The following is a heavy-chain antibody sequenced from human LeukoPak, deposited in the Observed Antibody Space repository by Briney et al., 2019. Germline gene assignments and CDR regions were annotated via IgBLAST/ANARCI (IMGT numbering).Heavy chain of an antibody. CDR2: IYPGDSDP. V-gene: IGHV5-51*01. CDR3: VRHGVGGSLFVFGY. J-gene: IGHJ4*02. CDR1: AYTFDTDG. Sequence: GESLEISGMGSAYTFDTDGIGGLSQMPGKGLEWMGIIYPGDSDPRYSPSFQGQVTISADTSISTAYLQSSSLKASDSALYYCVRHGVGGSLFVFGYWGQGTLVTVSS. D-gene: IGHD3-3*01.